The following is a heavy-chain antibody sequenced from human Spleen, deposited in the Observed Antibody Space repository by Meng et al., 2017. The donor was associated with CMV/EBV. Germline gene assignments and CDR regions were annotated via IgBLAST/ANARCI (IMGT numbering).Heavy chain of an antibody. Sequence: GESLKISCAASGFTFDDYGMSWVRQAPGKGLEWVANIKPDGTEKYYVDSMKGRFAISRDNAKNSLYLQMNSLRAEDTAVYYCARDVAGRQAFDYWGQGTLVTVSS. V-gene: IGHV3-7*01. CDR2: IKPDGTEK. J-gene: IGHJ4*02. CDR1: GFTFDDYG. CDR3: ARDVAGRQAFDY. D-gene: IGHD2-15*01.